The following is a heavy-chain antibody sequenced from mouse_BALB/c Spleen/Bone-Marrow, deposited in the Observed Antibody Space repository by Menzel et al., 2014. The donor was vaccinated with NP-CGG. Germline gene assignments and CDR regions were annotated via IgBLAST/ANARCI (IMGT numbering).Heavy chain of an antibody. J-gene: IGHJ4*01. D-gene: IGHD2-1*01. Sequence: EVMLVESGGGLVQPGGSRKLSCAASGFTFSSCGMHWVRQAPEKGLEWVAYISSGSSTIYYADTVKGRFTISRDNPKNTLFLQMTSLRSEDTAMYYCARYGNYFYAMDYWGQGTSVTVSS. CDR2: ISSGSSTI. CDR1: GFTFSSCG. CDR3: ARYGNYFYAMDY. V-gene: IGHV5-17*02.